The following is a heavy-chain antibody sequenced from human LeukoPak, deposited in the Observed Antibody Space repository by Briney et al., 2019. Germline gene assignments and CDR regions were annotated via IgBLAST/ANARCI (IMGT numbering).Heavy chain of an antibody. D-gene: IGHD6-19*01. CDR2: IDPSDSYT. Sequence: GESLRISWKGAGYSFTSYWINWGRQRPGKGLEWMGTIDPSDSYTNSSRFFQGHVTISADKSISTAYLQWSSLKASDTAMYYCASREIAVAGLDAFDIWGQGTMVTVSS. V-gene: IGHV5-10-1*01. CDR1: GYSFTSYW. CDR3: ASREIAVAGLDAFDI. J-gene: IGHJ3*02.